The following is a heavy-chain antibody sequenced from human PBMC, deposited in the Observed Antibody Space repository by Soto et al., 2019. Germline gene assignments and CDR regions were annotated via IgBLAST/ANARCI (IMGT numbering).Heavy chain of an antibody. CDR2: INHSGST. CDR1: GGSFSGYY. CDR3: ARGDGRNFDY. V-gene: IGHV4-34*01. J-gene: IGHJ4*02. Sequence: PSETLSLTCAIYGGSFSGYYWSWLRQPPGKGLEWIGEINHSGSTNYNPSLKSRVTISADTSKNQFSLKLSSVTAADTAVYYCARGDGRNFDYWGQGTLVNVSS.